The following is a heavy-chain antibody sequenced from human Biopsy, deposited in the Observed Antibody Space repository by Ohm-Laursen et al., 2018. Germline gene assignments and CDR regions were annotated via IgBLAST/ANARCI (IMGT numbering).Heavy chain of an antibody. CDR1: GYRFDNYG. J-gene: IGHJ6*02. CDR2: VSGYNGVT. Sequence: ASVKVSCKASGYRFDNYGISWVRQASGQRPEWMGWVSGYNGVTNYARKFRGRVTMTIEKSTTTAYMELRGLRSDDTAVYYCGRDYYYNGTEIWGPGTTLTVSS. V-gene: IGHV1-18*01. D-gene: IGHD3-10*01. CDR3: GRDYYYNGTEI.